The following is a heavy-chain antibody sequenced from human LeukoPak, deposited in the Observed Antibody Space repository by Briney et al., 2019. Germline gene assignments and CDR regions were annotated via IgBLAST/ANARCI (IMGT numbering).Heavy chain of an antibody. V-gene: IGHV3-33*06. CDR2: IWYDGSNK. CDR1: GFTFSSYG. CDR3: AKDPLKGYYDRGDYFDY. Sequence: GRSLRLSCAASGFTFSSYGMHWVRQAPGKGLEWVAVIWYDGSNKYYADSVKGRFTISRDNSKNTLYLQMNSLRAEDTAVYYCAKDPLKGYYDRGDYFDYWGQGTLVTVSS. D-gene: IGHD3-22*01. J-gene: IGHJ4*02.